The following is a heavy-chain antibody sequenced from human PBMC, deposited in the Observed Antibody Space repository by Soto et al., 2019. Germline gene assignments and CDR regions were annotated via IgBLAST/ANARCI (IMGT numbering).Heavy chain of an antibody. CDR2: ISAYNGQT. J-gene: IGHJ6*02. D-gene: IGHD3-3*01. Sequence: ASVKVSCKASGYPFDMYGINWVRQAPGQRLEWMGWISAYNGQTDYAQNFQGRVTMATDTSTNTAYMELRNLRSDDTAVYYCARVSLIGVVINDYYGMDVWGQGTTVTVSS. CDR3: ARVSLIGVVINDYYGMDV. V-gene: IGHV1-18*01. CDR1: GYPFDMYG.